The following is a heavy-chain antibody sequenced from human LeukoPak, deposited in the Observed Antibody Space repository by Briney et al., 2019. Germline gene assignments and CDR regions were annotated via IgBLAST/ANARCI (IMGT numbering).Heavy chain of an antibody. J-gene: IGHJ4*02. CDR1: GGTFSSYA. Sequence: ASVKVSCKASGGTFSSYAISWVRQAPGKGLEWMGGFDPEDGETIYAQKFQGRVTMTEDTSTDTAYMELSSLRSEDTAVYYCATVPYYDSSGFVEYWGQGTLVTVSS. CDR3: ATVPYYDSSGFVEY. CDR2: FDPEDGET. V-gene: IGHV1-24*01. D-gene: IGHD3-22*01.